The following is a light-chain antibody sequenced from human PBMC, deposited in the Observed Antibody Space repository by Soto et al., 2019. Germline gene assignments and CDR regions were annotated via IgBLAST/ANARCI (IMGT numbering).Light chain of an antibody. CDR2: GAS. CDR1: QSVSSD. J-gene: IGKJ1*01. Sequence: ETLMTQCQATLSGSPGEKPAHSWGASQSVSSDLAWYHQKPGQAPRLLIYGASTRATGIPTRFSGSGSGTEFTLTINSLQSEDFAVYYCQQYNNWPRTFGQGTKVDIK. CDR3: QQYNNWPRT. V-gene: IGKV3-15*01.